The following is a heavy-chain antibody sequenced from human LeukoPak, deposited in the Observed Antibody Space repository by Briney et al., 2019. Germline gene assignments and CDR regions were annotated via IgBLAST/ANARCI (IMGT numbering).Heavy chain of an antibody. V-gene: IGHV3-23*01. CDR3: AKDFCSGGSCYSGSDH. D-gene: IGHD2-15*01. CDR1: GFTFSSYA. Sequence: PGGSLRLSCAASGFTFSSYAMNWVRQAPGKGLEWVSVISGSGGSTYYADSVKGRFTISRDNSKNTLYPQTNSLRAEDTAVYYCAKDFCSGGSCYSGSDHWGQGTLVTVSS. CDR2: ISGSGGST. J-gene: IGHJ4*02.